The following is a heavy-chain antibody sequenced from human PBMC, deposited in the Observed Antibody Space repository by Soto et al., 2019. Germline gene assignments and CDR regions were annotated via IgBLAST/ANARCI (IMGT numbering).Heavy chain of an antibody. Sequence: PSVKVSFKASGYTFTSYGISWVRQAPGQGLEWMGWISAYNGNTNYAQKLQGRVTMTTDTSTSTAYMELRSLRSDDTAVYYCARTHGGKERTPSGYWGQGTLVTVSS. CDR2: ISAYNGNT. J-gene: IGHJ4*02. CDR3: ARTHGGKERTPSGY. CDR1: GYTFTSYG. D-gene: IGHD2-15*01. V-gene: IGHV1-18*01.